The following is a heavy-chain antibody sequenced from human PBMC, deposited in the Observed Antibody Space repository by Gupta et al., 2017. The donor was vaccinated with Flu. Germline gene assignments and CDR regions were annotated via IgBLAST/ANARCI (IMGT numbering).Heavy chain of an antibody. Sequence: EVYLVESGGGLVKPGGSLRLSCAASGFTFSDAWMSWVRQTPGKGLEWVGRIKSKADGGTPDYAAPLQGRFTISRDDSQDTLFLQMISLKTEDTGVYFCTTLTPVKLRQFNHWGRGALVTVSS. D-gene: IGHD3-10*01. CDR2: IKSKADGGTP. V-gene: IGHV3-15*01. CDR1: GFTFSDAW. J-gene: IGHJ4*02. CDR3: TTLTPVKLRQFNH.